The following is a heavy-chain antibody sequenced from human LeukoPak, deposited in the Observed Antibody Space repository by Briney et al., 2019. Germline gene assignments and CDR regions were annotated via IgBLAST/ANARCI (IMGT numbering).Heavy chain of an antibody. V-gene: IGHV4-4*07. Sequence: ASETLSLTCSVSGGSIRSYFWSWIRQSAGRGLEHIGRIYSTGSTNYSPSLKSRVSMSVDTSKNQFSLTLRSVTAADTAIYYCARAGYTSTWTFDYWGQGIRVSVSS. CDR2: IYSTGST. D-gene: IGHD6-13*01. CDR1: GGSIRSYF. CDR3: ARAGYTSTWTFDY. J-gene: IGHJ4*02.